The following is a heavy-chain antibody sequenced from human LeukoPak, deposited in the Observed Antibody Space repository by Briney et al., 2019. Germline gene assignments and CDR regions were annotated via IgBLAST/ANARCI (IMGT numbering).Heavy chain of an antibody. CDR1: GFTFSSYA. J-gene: IGHJ4*02. V-gene: IGHV3-23*01. Sequence: GGSLRLSCAASGFTFSSYAMSWVRRAPGKGLEWVSAISGSGGSTYYADSVKGRFTISRDNSKNTLYLQMNSLRAEDTAVYYCAEVGTYMVRGLFIDYWGQGTLVTVSS. CDR2: ISGSGGST. D-gene: IGHD3-10*01. CDR3: AEVGTYMVRGLFIDY.